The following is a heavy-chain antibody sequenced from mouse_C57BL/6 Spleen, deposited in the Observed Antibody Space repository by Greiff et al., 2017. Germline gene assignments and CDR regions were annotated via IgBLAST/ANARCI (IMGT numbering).Heavy chain of an antibody. Sequence: QVQLQQSGAELVRPGTSVKVSCKASGYAFTNYLIEWVKQRPGQGLEWIGVINPGSGGTNYNEKFKGKATLTADKSSSTASMQLSSLTSEDSAVYFCARSVILRYSGAMDYWGQGTSVTVSS. V-gene: IGHV1-54*01. CDR1: GYAFTNYL. D-gene: IGHD1-1*01. CDR2: INPGSGGT. J-gene: IGHJ4*01. CDR3: ARSVILRYSGAMDY.